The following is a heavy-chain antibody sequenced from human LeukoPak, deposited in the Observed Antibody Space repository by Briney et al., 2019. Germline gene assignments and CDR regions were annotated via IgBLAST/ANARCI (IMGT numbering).Heavy chain of an antibody. J-gene: IGHJ4*02. CDR3: AHSPSGSGY. CDR1: GGTFSSYA. Sequence: SVKVSCKASGGTFSSYAIIWVRQAPGQGLEWMGRIIPILGIANYAQKFQGRVTITADKSTSTAYMELSSLRSEDTAVYYCAHSPSGSGYWGQGTLVTVSS. CDR2: IIPILGIA. D-gene: IGHD3-3*01. V-gene: IGHV1-69*04.